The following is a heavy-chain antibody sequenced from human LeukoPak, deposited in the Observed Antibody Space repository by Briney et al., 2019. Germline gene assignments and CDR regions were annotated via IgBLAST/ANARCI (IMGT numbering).Heavy chain of an antibody. CDR3: ARHGGVRGVRQGRFDY. CDR2: IYTSGSP. Sequence: SETLSLTCSVSGGSISSGSYYWSWIRQPAGQGLEWIGRIYTSGSPYYNPSLKSRVTISVDTSKNQFSLKLSSVTAADTAVYYCARHGGVRGVRQGRFDYWGQGTLVTVSS. CDR1: GGSISSGSYY. V-gene: IGHV4-61*02. J-gene: IGHJ4*02. D-gene: IGHD3-10*01.